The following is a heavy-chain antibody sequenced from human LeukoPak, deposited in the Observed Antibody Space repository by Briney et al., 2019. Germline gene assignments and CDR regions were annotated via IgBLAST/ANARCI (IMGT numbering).Heavy chain of an antibody. J-gene: IGHJ4*02. Sequence: SETLSLTCTVSGGSISSYYWSWIRQPPGKGLEWIGYIDYSGSSNYNPSLKSRVTISVDTSKNQFSLKLSSVTAADTAIYYCAGGRGYNYGCDYWGQGTLVTVSS. CDR3: AGGRGYNYGCDY. CDR2: IDYSGSS. D-gene: IGHD5-18*01. V-gene: IGHV4-59*01. CDR1: GGSISSYY.